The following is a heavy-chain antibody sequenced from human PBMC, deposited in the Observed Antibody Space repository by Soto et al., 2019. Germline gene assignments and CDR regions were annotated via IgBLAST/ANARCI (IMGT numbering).Heavy chain of an antibody. V-gene: IGHV1-69*02. J-gene: IGHJ6*03. D-gene: IGHD3-10*01. Sequence: QVQLVQSGAEVKKPGSSVKVSCKASGGTFSSYTISLVRQAPGQGLEWMGRIIPILGIANYAQKFQGRVTIPADKYTSTAYMELVSLRYEETAVYYWARGTMVRGVREGYYYYYLDVWGKRNTVTVSS. CDR1: GGTFSSYT. CDR3: ARGTMVRGVREGYYYYYLDV. CDR2: IIPILGIA.